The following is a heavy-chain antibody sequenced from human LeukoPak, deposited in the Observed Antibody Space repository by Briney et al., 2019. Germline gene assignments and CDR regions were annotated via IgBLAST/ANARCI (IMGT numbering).Heavy chain of an antibody. CDR3: ARPSSSLADY. Sequence: GGSLRLSCAASGFTFSNYYMSWIRQAPGKGLEWVSYISPGGDRIYYADSVRGRFTVSRDNAESSLYLQMNGLRVEDTAVYYCARPSSSLADYWGREPWSPSPQ. J-gene: IGHJ4*02. CDR1: GFTFSNYY. CDR2: ISPGGDRI. D-gene: IGHD6-13*01. V-gene: IGHV3-11*01.